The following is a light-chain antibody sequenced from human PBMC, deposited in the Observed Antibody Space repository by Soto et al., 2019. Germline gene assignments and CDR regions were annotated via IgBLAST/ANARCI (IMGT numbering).Light chain of an antibody. Sequence: EIVLTQSPGTLSLSPGERATLSCRASQSVSSSYLAWYQQKPGQAPRLLIYGASSRATGIPDRFSGSGSGTDFTLIISTLKTQDFAVYYCQQYGNSPTMYTFGQGTKLEIK. V-gene: IGKV3-20*01. CDR3: QQYGNSPTMYT. J-gene: IGKJ2*01. CDR2: GAS. CDR1: QSVSSSY.